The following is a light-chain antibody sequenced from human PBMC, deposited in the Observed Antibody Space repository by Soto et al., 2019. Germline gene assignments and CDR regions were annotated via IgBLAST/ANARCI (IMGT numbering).Light chain of an antibody. CDR2: GAS. CDR1: QSVSRY. CDR3: QQYGSSPWT. Sequence: EIVLTQSPGTLSLSPGERATLSCRASQSVSRYLAWYQQKPCQAPRLLIYGASSRATGIPDRFSGSGSGTDFTLTSSRLEPEDFAVYYCQQYGSSPWTFGQGTKVEIK. J-gene: IGKJ1*01. V-gene: IGKV3-20*01.